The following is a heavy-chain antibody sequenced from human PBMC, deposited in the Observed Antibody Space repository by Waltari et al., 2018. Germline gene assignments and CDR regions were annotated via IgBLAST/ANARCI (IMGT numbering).Heavy chain of an antibody. CDR3: ARGAVGGWYFDF. CDR2: INPHSGGT. V-gene: IGHV1-2*02. CDR1: GYTFTGYY. D-gene: IGHD6-19*01. J-gene: IGHJ2*01. Sequence: QVQLVQSGAEVTKPGASVKVSCKASGYTFTGYYLHWVRQAPGPGLGGMGWINPHSGGTNLAQKVKGRVTVTRDTYISTAYMELSRLRSDDTAVYYCARGAVGGWYFDFWGRGTLVTVSS.